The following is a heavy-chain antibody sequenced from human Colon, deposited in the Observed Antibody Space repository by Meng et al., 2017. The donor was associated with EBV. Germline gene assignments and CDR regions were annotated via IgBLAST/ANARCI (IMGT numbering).Heavy chain of an antibody. CDR1: GDSISGSGDY. CDR3: ARDGPLL. V-gene: IGHV4-39*07. J-gene: IGHJ4*02. Sequence: LGLAGSGPGLVGPSATLSLTCSVSGDSISGSGDYWGWVRQPPGKGLEWIGNIYYTGSTYYNPSLKSRVTISVDTSKNQFSLKVTSMTAADTAVYYCARDGPLLWGPGTLVTVSS. CDR2: IYYTGST.